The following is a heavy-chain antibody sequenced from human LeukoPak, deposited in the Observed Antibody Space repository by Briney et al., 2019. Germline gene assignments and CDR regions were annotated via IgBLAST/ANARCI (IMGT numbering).Heavy chain of an antibody. CDR3: ARYASGSYYWFDP. CDR1: GGSISSTSYH. V-gene: IGHV4-39*01. Sequence: SETLSLTCTVSGGSISSTSYHWAWIRQPPGKGLEWIATVYYTGSAYYNPSLKSRVTISVDTSKSQFSLKLSSVTTADTALYYCARYASGSYYWFDPWGQGALVTVSS. D-gene: IGHD3-10*01. CDR2: VYYTGSA. J-gene: IGHJ5*02.